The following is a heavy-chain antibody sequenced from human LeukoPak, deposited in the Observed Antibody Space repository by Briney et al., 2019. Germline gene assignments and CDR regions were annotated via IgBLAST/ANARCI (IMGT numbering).Heavy chain of an antibody. CDR1: GYTFTSYG. CDR2: ISAYNGNT. D-gene: IGHD3-22*01. V-gene: IGHV1-18*01. J-gene: IGHJ3*02. CDR3: ARLITMIVVVSEQPDAFDI. Sequence: ASVKVSCKASGYTFTSYGISWVRQAPGQGLEWMGWISAYNGNTNYAQKLQGRVTMTTDTSTSTDYMELRSLRSDDTAVYYCARLITMIVVVSEQPDAFDIWGQGTMVTVAS.